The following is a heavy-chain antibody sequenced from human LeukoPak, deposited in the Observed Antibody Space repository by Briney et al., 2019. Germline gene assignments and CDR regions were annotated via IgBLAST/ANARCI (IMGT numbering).Heavy chain of an antibody. CDR1: GCSISSYY. D-gene: IGHD4-23*01. V-gene: IGHV4-59*08. J-gene: IGHJ4*02. CDR2: IYYSGST. Sequence: KPSETLTLTCTASGCSISSYYWRWIRQPPGKGLEWIGDIYYSGSTNYNPSLKSRVTISVDTSKNQFSLKLSSVTAADTAVYYCARQACGGNYIHFDYWGQGTLVTVSS. CDR3: ARQACGGNYIHFDY.